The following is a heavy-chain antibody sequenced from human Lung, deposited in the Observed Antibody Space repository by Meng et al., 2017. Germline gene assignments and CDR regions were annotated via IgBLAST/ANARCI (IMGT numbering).Heavy chain of an antibody. J-gene: IGHJ4*01. Sequence: EVQLVGAGGHVVEPGGSLRVSCAASGFTFSNAWMTWVRQAPGKGLEWIGRMKSNVDGGTVDYAAAVKGRFFISRDDSENTFYLQMNSLKTEDTAVYYCSGHVDYWGHGTLVTVSS. CDR2: MKSNVDGGTV. CDR1: GFTFSNAW. V-gene: IGHV3-15*01. CDR3: SGHVDY.